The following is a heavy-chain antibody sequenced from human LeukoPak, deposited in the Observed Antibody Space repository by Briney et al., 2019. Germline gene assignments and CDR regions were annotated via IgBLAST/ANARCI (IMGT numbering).Heavy chain of an antibody. CDR3: AGLYYYGSGSSFDY. CDR2: IYTSGST. D-gene: IGHD3-10*01. CDR1: GGSISSYY. Sequence: SGTLSLTCTVSGGSISSYYWSWIRQPAGKGLEWIGRIYTSGSTNYSPSLKSRVTMSEDTSKNQFSLKLSSVTAADTAVYYCAGLYYYGSGSSFDYWGQGTLVTVSS. J-gene: IGHJ4*02. V-gene: IGHV4-4*07.